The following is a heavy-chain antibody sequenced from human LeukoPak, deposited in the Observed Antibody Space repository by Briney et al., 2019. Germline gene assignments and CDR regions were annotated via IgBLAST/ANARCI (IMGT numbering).Heavy chain of an antibody. CDR2: INPNSGDT. J-gene: IGHJ5*02. V-gene: IGHV1-2*02. CDR3: ARGSDSDFWSGYQAYFGP. D-gene: IGHD3-3*01. CDR1: GYTFTGYY. Sequence: ASLKVSCKTSGYTFTGYYLQWVRQAPGPGLEWMGWINPNSGDTNHAQKFPGRVTITRYTSISTAFMRLSSLTSDDTSVYYCARGSDSDFWSGYQAYFGPWGQGTLVTVSS.